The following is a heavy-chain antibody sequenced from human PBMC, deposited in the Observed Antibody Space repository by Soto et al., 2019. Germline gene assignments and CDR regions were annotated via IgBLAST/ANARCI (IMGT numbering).Heavy chain of an antibody. CDR1: GGSISSSSYY. CDR2: IYYSGST. J-gene: IGHJ4*02. Sequence: SETLSLTCTVSGGSISSSSYYWGWIRQPPGKGLEWIGSIYYSGSTYYNPSLKSRVTISVDTSKNQFSLKLSSVTAADTAVYYCARLNLSGYYPLDLDYWGQGTLVTVSS. V-gene: IGHV4-39*01. D-gene: IGHD3-3*01. CDR3: ARLNLSGYYPLDLDY.